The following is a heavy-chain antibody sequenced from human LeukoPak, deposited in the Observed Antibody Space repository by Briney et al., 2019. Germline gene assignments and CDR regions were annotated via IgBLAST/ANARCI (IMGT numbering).Heavy chain of an antibody. J-gene: IGHJ4*02. V-gene: IGHV3-20*04. D-gene: IGHD2-2*01. CDR1: GFTFDDYG. CDR3: ARDPRPYCSSTSCADFDY. CDR2: INWNGGST. Sequence: GGSLRLSCAASGFTFDDYGMSWVRHAPGKGLEWVSGINWNGGSTGYADSVKGRFTISRDNAKNSLYLQMNSLRAEDTALYYCARDPRPYCSSTSCADFDYWGQGTLVTVSS.